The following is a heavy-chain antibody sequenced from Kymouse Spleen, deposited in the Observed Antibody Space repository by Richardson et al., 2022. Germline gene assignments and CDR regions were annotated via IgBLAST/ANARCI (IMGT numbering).Heavy chain of an antibody. V-gene: IGHV3-64*02. CDR2: ISSNGGST. D-gene: IGHD6-13*01. CDR1: GFTFSSYA. CDR3: ARENEGAAAGRYFDY. J-gene: IGHJ4*02. Sequence: EVQLVESGEGLVQPGGSLRLSCAASGFTFSSYAMHWVRQAPGKGLEYVSAISSNGGSTYYADSVKGRFTISRDNSKNTLYLQMGSLRAEDMAVYYCARENEGAAAGRYFDYWGQGTLVTVSS.